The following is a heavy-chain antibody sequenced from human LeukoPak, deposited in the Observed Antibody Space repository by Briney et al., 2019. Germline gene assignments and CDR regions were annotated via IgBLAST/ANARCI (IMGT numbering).Heavy chain of an antibody. CDR1: GGPISSYY. J-gene: IGHJ4*02. D-gene: IGHD3-9*01. V-gene: IGHV4-59*01. Sequence: SQTLSLTCTVSGGPISSYYWSWIRQPPGKGLEWIGYIYYSGSTNYNPSLKSRVTISVDTSKNQFSLKLSSVTAADTAVYYCARARYDILTGSHFDYWGQGTLVTVSS. CDR3: ARARYDILTGSHFDY. CDR2: IYYSGST.